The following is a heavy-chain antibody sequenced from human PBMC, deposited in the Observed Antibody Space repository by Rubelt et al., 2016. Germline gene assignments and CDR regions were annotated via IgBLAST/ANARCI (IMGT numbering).Heavy chain of an antibody. CDR2: ISGGGGST. D-gene: IGHD2-15*01. V-gene: IGHV3-23*04. J-gene: IGHJ4*02. CDR1: GFTFSLSG. CDR3: ARVPHDLGYCGGGNCYSIDY. Sequence: EVHLVDSGGDSVQPGGALTLSCAASGFTFSLSGMTWVRQAPGKGLEWVSGISGGGGSTYYADSVKGRFTISRGNSKNTLYLQMNGLRAEDAVLYYCARVPHDLGYCGGGNCYSIDYWGPGTLVTVSS.